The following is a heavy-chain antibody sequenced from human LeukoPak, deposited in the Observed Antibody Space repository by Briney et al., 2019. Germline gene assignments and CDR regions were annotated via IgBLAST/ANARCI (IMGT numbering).Heavy chain of an antibody. CDR2: IKEDGSEK. CDR3: VVHHSSSPN. CDR1: GFTFSSYW. J-gene: IGHJ4*02. Sequence: GGSLRLSCAASGFTFSSYWMSWVRQAPGKGLEWVANIKEDGSEKYYVDSVKGRFTISRDNAKNSLYLQMSSLRPEDTAVYYCVVHHSSSPNWGQGTLVTVSS. D-gene: IGHD6-13*01. V-gene: IGHV3-7*01.